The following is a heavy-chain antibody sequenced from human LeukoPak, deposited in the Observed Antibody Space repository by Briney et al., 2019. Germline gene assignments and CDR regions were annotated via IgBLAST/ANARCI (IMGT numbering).Heavy chain of an antibody. CDR2: ISSSSSYT. V-gene: IGHV3-11*05. J-gene: IGHJ6*02. D-gene: IGHD6-19*01. Sequence: GGSLRLSCAASGFTFSDYYMSWIRQAPGKGLEWVLYISSSSSYTNYADSVKGRFTISRDNAENSLYLQMNSLRAEDTAVYYCARVSIAVAGTTYYYYGMDVWGQGTTVTVSS. CDR3: ARVSIAVAGTTYYYYGMDV. CDR1: GFTFSDYY.